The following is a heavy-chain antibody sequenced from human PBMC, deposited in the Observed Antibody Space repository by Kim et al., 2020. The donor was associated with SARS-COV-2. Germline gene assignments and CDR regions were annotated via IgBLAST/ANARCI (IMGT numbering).Heavy chain of an antibody. Sequence: GGSLRLSCAASGFTFGDYAMHWVRQAPGKGLEWVSGISWNSGSIGYADSVKGRFTISRDNAKNSLYLQMNSLRAEDTALYYCAKADGYSQPGDYWGQGTLVTVSS. D-gene: IGHD5-18*01. CDR2: ISWNSGSI. V-gene: IGHV3-9*01. CDR1: GFTFGDYA. J-gene: IGHJ4*02. CDR3: AKADGYSQPGDY.